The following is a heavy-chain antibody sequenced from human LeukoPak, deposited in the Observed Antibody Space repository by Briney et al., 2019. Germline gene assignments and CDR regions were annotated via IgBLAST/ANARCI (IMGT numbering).Heavy chain of an antibody. CDR2: IIPIFGTA. D-gene: IGHD1-26*01. V-gene: IGHV1-69*13. Sequence: ASVKVSCKASGGTFSSYAISWVRQAPGQGLEWMGGIIPIFGTANYAQKFQGRVTITADESTSTAYMELSSLRSEDTAVYYCVGVDSDSGSRDAFDMWGQGTMVTVSS. J-gene: IGHJ3*02. CDR1: GGTFSSYA. CDR3: VGVDSDSGSRDAFDM.